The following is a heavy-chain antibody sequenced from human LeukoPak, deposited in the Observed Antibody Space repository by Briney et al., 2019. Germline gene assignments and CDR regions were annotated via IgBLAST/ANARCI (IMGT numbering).Heavy chain of an antibody. D-gene: IGHD2-15*01. CDR3: AKHGGYCSGGSCYLGAPWFDP. V-gene: IGHV3-23*01. Sequence: PGGSLRLSCAASGFTFSSYAMSWVRQAPGKGLEWVSAISGSGGSTYYADSVKGRFTISRDNSKNTLYLQMNSLRAEDTAVYYCAKHGGYCSGGSCYLGAPWFDPWGQGTLVTVSS. CDR2: ISGSGGST. J-gene: IGHJ5*02. CDR1: GFTFSSYA.